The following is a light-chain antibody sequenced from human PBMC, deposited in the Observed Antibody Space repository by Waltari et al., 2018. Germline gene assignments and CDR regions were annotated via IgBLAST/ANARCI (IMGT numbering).Light chain of an antibody. CDR2: DNN. Sequence: QSVLTQPPSVSAAPGQKVTISCSGSSSNIGNYYVSWYHHLPGAAPKLPIYDNNKRPSGIPDRFSASKSGTSATLDITGLQIGDEADYYCATWDNTLRDVVFGGGTKLTVL. J-gene: IGLJ2*01. CDR1: SSNIGNYY. V-gene: IGLV1-51*01. CDR3: ATWDNTLRDVV.